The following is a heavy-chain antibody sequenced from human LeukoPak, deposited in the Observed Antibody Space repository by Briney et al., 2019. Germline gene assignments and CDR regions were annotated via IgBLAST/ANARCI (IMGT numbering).Heavy chain of an antibody. CDR2: IYWDDDK. CDR1: GFSLSTSGVG. V-gene: IGHV2-5*02. CDR3: AHSEGYCSSTSCTLGWFDP. D-gene: IGHD2-2*01. Sequence: ESGPTLVKPTQTLTLTCTFSGFSLSTSGVGVGWIRQPPGKALEWLALIYWDDDKRYSPSLKSRLTITKDTSKNQVVLTMTNMDPVDTAIYYCAHSEGYCSSTSCTLGWFDPWGQGTLVTVSS. J-gene: IGHJ5*02.